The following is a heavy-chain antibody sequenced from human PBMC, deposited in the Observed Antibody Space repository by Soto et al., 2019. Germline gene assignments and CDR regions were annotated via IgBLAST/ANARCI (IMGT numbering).Heavy chain of an antibody. D-gene: IGHD6-19*01. CDR1: GFTFSSYG. CDR2: IWYDGSNK. J-gene: IGHJ4*02. V-gene: IGHV3-33*01. Sequence: LRLSCVSSGFTFSSYGMHWVRQAPGKGLEWVAVIWYDGSNKYYADSVKGRFTISRDNSMDTLYLQMNSLRAEDTAMYYCARDAYRSGWDRGDFDHWGQGTLVTVS. CDR3: ARDAYRSGWDRGDFDH.